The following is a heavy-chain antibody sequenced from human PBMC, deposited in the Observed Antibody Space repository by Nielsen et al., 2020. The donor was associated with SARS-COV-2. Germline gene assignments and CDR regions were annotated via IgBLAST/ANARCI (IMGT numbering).Heavy chain of an antibody. CDR2: INAGNGYT. D-gene: IGHD6-19*01. Sequence: ASVKVSCKASGYRFTSYAIHWVRQAPGQGLESMGWINAGNGYTEYSQNFQGRVTITTDTSATTAYMEVRYLKSEDTAVFYCARGGVNGWWDYWGQGTPVTVSS. J-gene: IGHJ4*02. CDR1: GYRFTSYA. V-gene: IGHV1-3*01. CDR3: ARGGVNGWWDY.